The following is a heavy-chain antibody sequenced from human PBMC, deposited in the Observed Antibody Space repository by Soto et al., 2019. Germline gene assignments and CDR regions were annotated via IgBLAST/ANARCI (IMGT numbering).Heavy chain of an antibody. Sequence: SETLSLTCAVYGGSFSGYYWSWIRQPPGKGLEWIGEINHSGSTNYNPSLKSRVTISVDTSKNQFSLKLSSVTAADTAVYYCARGPVVITVGVRFDPWGQGTLVTVSS. CDR3: ARGPVVITVGVRFDP. J-gene: IGHJ5*02. D-gene: IGHD3-22*01. CDR2: INHSGST. CDR1: GGSFSGYY. V-gene: IGHV4-34*01.